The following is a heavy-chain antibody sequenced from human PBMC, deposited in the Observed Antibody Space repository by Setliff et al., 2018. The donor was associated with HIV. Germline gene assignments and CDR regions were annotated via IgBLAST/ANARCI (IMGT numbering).Heavy chain of an antibody. V-gene: IGHV4-39*01. CDR1: GGSISSSSYY. CDR3: ASQYCSAGSCYSDY. J-gene: IGHJ4*02. CDR2: IYYSGAT. Sequence: PSETLSLTCTVSGGSISSSSYYWGWIRQPPGKGLEWIGSIYYSGATYYNPSLKSRVTLSVDTSNNQFSLKLSSVTAADTAVYYCASQYCSAGSCYSDYWGQGTLVTVSS. D-gene: IGHD2-15*01.